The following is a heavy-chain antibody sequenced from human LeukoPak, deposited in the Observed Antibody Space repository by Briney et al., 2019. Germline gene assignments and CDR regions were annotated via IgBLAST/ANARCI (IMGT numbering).Heavy chain of an antibody. D-gene: IGHD3-22*01. Sequence: PSETLSLTCTVSGYSISSGYYWGWIRQPPGKGLEWIGSIYHSGSTYYNPSLKSLGTISVDTSKNQFSLKLSSVTAADTAVYYCARDVAQANYDSSGYPFDYWGQGTLVTVSS. V-gene: IGHV4-38-2*02. CDR3: ARDVAQANYDSSGYPFDY. J-gene: IGHJ4*02. CDR2: IYHSGST. CDR1: GYSISSGYY.